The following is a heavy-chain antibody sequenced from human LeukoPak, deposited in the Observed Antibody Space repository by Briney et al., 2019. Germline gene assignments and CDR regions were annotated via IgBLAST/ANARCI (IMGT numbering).Heavy chain of an antibody. D-gene: IGHD3-10*01. Sequence: ASVTVSCKASGYTFTNYYMHWVRQAPGQGLEWMGIINPSGGSTSYTQKFQGRVTMTRDMSTTTVYMELSSLRSEDTAVYYCARAFNYYGSGSYYNLAEYYFDYWGQGTLVTVSS. CDR3: ARAFNYYGSGSYYNLAEYYFDY. J-gene: IGHJ4*02. CDR2: INPSGGST. V-gene: IGHV1-46*01. CDR1: GYTFTNYY.